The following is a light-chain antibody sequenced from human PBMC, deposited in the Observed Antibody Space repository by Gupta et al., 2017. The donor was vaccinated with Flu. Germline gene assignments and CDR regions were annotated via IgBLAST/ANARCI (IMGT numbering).Light chain of an antibody. CDR1: QSVSNY. Sequence: EIVLTQSPATLSLFPGERATLSCRASQSVSNYLAWYQQKPGQAPRLLIYDASNRATGIPAKFSGSGSGTDFTLTISSLEPEDFAVYYCQQRSNWPSFGGGTKVEIK. V-gene: IGKV3-11*01. J-gene: IGKJ4*01. CDR3: QQRSNWPS. CDR2: DAS.